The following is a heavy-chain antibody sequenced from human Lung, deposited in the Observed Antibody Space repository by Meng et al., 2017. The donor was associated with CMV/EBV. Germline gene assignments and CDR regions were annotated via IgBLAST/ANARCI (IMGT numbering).Heavy chain of an antibody. Sequence: EVQLVESGGGLVKPGGSLRLSCAASGFTFSSYSMNWVRQAPGKGLEWVSSISSSSSYIYYADSVKGRFTISRDNAKNSLYLQMNRLRAEDTAVYYCARDREVRNFDYWGQGTLVTVSS. CDR3: ARDREVRNFDY. CDR1: GFTFSSYS. D-gene: IGHD3-10*01. J-gene: IGHJ4*02. V-gene: IGHV3-21*01. CDR2: ISSSSSYI.